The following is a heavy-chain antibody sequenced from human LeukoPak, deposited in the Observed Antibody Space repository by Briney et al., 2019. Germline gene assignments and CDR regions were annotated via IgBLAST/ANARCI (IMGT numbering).Heavy chain of an antibody. CDR1: GFTFSSYA. CDR2: ISGSGGST. CDR3: AKRFAAAVYYFDY. Sequence: GSLRLSCAASGFTFSSYAMSWVRQAPGKGLEWVSAISGSGGSTYYADSVKGRFTITRDNSKNTLYLQMNSLRAEDTAVYYCAKRFAAAVYYFDYWGQGTLVTVSS. V-gene: IGHV3-23*01. D-gene: IGHD6-13*01. J-gene: IGHJ4*02.